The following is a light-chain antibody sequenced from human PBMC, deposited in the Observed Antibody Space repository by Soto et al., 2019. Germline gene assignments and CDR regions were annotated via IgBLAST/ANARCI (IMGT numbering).Light chain of an antibody. CDR1: SSNIGNNY. V-gene: IGLV1-51*01. Sequence: QSVLTQPPSVSAAPGQKVTISCSGSSSNIGNNYVSWYQQLPGTAPKLLIYDVNNRPSGVSKRFSGSKSGNTASLTISGLQAEDEADYYCSSFAGSSTFEVFGTGTKLTVL. CDR2: DVN. J-gene: IGLJ1*01. CDR3: SSFAGSSTFEV.